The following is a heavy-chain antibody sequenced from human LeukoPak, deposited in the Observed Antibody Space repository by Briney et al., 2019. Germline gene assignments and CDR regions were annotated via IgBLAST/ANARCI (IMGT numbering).Heavy chain of an antibody. J-gene: IGHJ4*02. V-gene: IGHV3-30*18. CDR2: KD. CDR3: AKDLCSDTSCSSRGIDY. CDR1: GFTFSSYG. Sequence: PGRSLRLSCAASGFTFSSYGMHWVRQAPGKGLEWVAVKDYCADSVKGRFTASKDNSKSTLYLQMNSLRAEDTAIYYCAKDLCSDTSCSSRGIDYWGQGTLVTVSS. D-gene: IGHD2-2*01.